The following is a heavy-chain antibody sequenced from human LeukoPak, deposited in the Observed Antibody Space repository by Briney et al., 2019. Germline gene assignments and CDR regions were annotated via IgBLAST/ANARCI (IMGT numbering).Heavy chain of an antibody. J-gene: IGHJ3*02. V-gene: IGHV3-48*03. Sequence: QTGGSLRLSCAASGFTFSSYEMNWVRQAPGKGLEWVSYISSSGSTIYYADSVKGRFTISRDNAKNSLYLQMNSLRAEETAVYYCARVLLGYCSSTSCYSPVDAFDIWGQGTMVTVSS. CDR2: ISSSGSTI. CDR3: ARVLLGYCSSTSCYSPVDAFDI. D-gene: IGHD2-2*01. CDR1: GFTFSSYE.